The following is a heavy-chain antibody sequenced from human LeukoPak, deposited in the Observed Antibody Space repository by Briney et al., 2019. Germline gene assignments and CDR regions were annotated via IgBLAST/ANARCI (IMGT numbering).Heavy chain of an antibody. J-gene: IGHJ4*02. CDR2: IIPIFGTA. CDR3: ARESRDGYNQRRYFDY. CDR1: GGTFSGNA. D-gene: IGHD5-24*01. V-gene: IGHV1-69*01. Sequence: ASVKVSCKASGGTFSGNAISWVRQGPGQGLEWMGGIIPIFGTANYAQKFQGRVTITADESTSTAYMELSSLRSEDTAVYYCARESRDGYNQRRYFDYWGQGTLVTVSS.